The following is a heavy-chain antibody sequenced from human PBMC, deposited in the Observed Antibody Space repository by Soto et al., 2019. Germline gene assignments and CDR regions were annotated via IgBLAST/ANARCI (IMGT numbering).Heavy chain of an antibody. D-gene: IGHD6-19*01. V-gene: IGHV3-30*18. Sequence: GGSLRLSCAASGFTFSDYAMHWVRQAPGKGLEWVAVVSHDGRNTHYADSVKGRYTISRDSSKNKFSLEMTSLRVEDTVFYYCAKGGRQWLVTSDFNYWGQGALVTVSS. CDR1: GFTFSDYA. J-gene: IGHJ4*02. CDR3: AKGGRQWLVTSDFNY. CDR2: VSHDGRNT.